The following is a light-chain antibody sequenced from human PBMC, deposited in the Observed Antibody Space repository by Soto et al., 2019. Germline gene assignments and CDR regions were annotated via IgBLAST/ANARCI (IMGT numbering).Light chain of an antibody. J-gene: IGKJ5*01. CDR3: QQRSNWPPIT. CDR2: DAS. V-gene: IGKV3-11*01. CDR1: QSVSNN. Sequence: EIVLTQSPATLSLSPVERATLSCRASQSVSNNLAWYQQKPGQAPRLLIYDASNMATGIPARFSGSGSGTDFTLTISSLGPEDFAVYYCQQRSNWPPITFGQGTRLEIK.